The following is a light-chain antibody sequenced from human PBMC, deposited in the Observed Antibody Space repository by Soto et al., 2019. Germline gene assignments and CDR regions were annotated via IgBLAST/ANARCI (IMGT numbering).Light chain of an antibody. CDR1: SSDVGRYNY. V-gene: IGLV2-14*01. Sequence: QSALTQPASVSGSPGQSITISCTGTSSDVGRYNYVSWYQQHPGKAPKLMIFEVTNRPSGVSDRFSGSKSANAASLTISGLQAEDEADYYCSSLTSSNTWVFGGGTKVTVL. J-gene: IGLJ3*02. CDR2: EVT. CDR3: SSLTSSNTWV.